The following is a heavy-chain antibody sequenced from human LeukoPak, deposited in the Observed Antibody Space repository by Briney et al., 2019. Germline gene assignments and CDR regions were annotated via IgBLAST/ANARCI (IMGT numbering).Heavy chain of an antibody. CDR2: IYYSGST. D-gene: IGHD6-13*01. J-gene: IGHJ4*02. CDR3: ARRGSWSLAH. Sequence: PSETLSLTCTVSGGSISSSSYYWGWIRQPPGKGLEWIGSIYYSGSTYYNPSLKSRVTISVDTSKNQFSLKLSSVTAADTAVYYCARRGSWSLAHWGQGTLVTVSS. CDR1: GGSISSSSYY. V-gene: IGHV4-39*07.